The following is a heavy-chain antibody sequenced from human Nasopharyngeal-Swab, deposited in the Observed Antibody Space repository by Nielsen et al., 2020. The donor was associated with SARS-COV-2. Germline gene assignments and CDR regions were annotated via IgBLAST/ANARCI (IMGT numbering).Heavy chain of an antibody. D-gene: IGHD3-22*01. CDR1: GFTFSSFG. Sequence: GESLKISCAASGFTFSSFGMHWVRQAPGKGLEWVAFIAHDASNEYYGDSVKGRFSISRDNAKNTLYLQMNSLRAEDTAVYYCVKDQHAYYYERWGFDYWGQGTLVTVSS. CDR3: VKDQHAYYYERWGFDY. J-gene: IGHJ4*02. V-gene: IGHV3-30*18. CDR2: IAHDASNE.